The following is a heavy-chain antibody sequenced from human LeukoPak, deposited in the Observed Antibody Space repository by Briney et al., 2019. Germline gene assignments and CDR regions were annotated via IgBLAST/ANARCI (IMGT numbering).Heavy chain of an antibody. CDR2: IHYTGST. V-gene: IGHV4-59*01. CDR3: ARAGMVRGVISFWFDP. D-gene: IGHD3-10*01. J-gene: IGHJ5*02. Sequence: PSETLSLTCTVSGGSISSYYWSWIRQSPGKGLECIGYIHYTGSTNYNPSLKSRVTISVETSKNQFSLKLKSVTAADTAVYYCARAGMVRGVISFWFDPWGQGTLVTVSS. CDR1: GGSISSYY.